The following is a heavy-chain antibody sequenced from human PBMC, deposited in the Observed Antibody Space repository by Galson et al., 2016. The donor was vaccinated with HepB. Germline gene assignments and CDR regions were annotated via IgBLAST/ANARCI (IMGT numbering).Heavy chain of an antibody. V-gene: IGHV3-53*01. D-gene: IGHD3-10*01. CDR3: AGGRVRNY. Sequence: SLRLSCAASGFIVSDNDMTWVRQAPGKGLEWVAIFRSGGDKSYAESVKGRLIISRDNSKNTIYPKMNSLRAEDTAIYYCAGGRVRNYWGQGTLVTVSS. J-gene: IGHJ4*02. CDR2: FRSGGDK. CDR1: GFIVSDND.